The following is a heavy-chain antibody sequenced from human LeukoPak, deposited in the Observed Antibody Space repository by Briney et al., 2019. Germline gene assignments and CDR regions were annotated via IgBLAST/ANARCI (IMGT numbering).Heavy chain of an antibody. D-gene: IGHD1-14*01. J-gene: IGHJ2*01. CDR1: GYTFTRYY. V-gene: IGHV1-46*03. CDR2: INPSGGST. Sequence: ASVRVSCKASGYTFTRYYMHWVRQAPGQGLEWMGIINPSGGSTSYAQKFQGRVTMTRDTSTSTVYMELSSLRSEDTAVYYCATGLGNWYFDLWGRGTLVTVSS. CDR3: ATGLGNWYFDL.